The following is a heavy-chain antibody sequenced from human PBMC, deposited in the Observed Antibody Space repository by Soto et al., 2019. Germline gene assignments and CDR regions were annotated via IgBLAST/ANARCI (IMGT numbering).Heavy chain of an antibody. CDR1: GGSISSSSYY. J-gene: IGHJ3*02. D-gene: IGHD1-1*01. Sequence: PSETLSLTCTVSGGSISSSSYYWGWIRQPPGKGLEWIGSIYYSGSTYYNPSLKSRVTISVDTSKNQFSLKLSSVTAADTAVYYCARDLGGTTAFDIWGQGTMVTVSS. CDR3: ARDLGGTTAFDI. V-gene: IGHV4-39*07. CDR2: IYYSGST.